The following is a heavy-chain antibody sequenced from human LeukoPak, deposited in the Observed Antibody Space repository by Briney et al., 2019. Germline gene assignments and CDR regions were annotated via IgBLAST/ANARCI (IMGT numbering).Heavy chain of an antibody. Sequence: SETLSLTCTVSGGSISSYYWSWIRQPAGKGLEWIGRIYTSGNTNYNPSLKSRVTMSVDTSKNQFSLKLSSVTAADTAVYYCARARVLRYFDWLLDYFDYWGQGTLVTVSS. D-gene: IGHD3-9*01. CDR1: GGSISSYY. CDR3: ARARVLRYFDWLLDYFDY. CDR2: IYTSGNT. J-gene: IGHJ4*02. V-gene: IGHV4-4*07.